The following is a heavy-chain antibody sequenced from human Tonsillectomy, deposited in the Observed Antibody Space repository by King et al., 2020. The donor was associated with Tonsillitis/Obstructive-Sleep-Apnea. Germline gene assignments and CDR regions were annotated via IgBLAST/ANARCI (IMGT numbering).Heavy chain of an antibody. CDR1: GGSISSSSYY. CDR3: ATLVGAAPQGYFDH. D-gene: IGHD1-26*01. V-gene: IGHV4-39*01. J-gene: IGHJ2*01. CDR2: IYYSWST. Sequence: LQLQESGPGLVKPSETLSLTCTVSGGSISSSSYYWSWIRQPPGQGLEWIGSIYYSWSTYYNPSLKSRVTISVDTSKNQFSLKVNSVTAADTAVYYCATLVGAAPQGYFDHWGRGTLVTVSS.